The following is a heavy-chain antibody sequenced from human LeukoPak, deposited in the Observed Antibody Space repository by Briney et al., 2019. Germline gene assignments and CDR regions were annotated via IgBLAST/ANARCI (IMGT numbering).Heavy chain of an antibody. CDR1: GGSISSSSYY. Sequence: SETLSLTCTVSGGSISSSSYYWGWIRQPPGKGLEWIGSIYYSGSTYYNPSLKSRVTISVDTSKNQFSLKLSSVTAADTAVYYCARGGGKKAARYWGQGTLVTVSS. D-gene: IGHD4-23*01. J-gene: IGHJ4*02. CDR2: IYYSGST. V-gene: IGHV4-39*07. CDR3: ARGGGKKAARY.